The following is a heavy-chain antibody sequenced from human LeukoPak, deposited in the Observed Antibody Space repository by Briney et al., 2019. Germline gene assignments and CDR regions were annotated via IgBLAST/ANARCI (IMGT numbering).Heavy chain of an antibody. J-gene: IGHJ4*02. V-gene: IGHV3-23*01. CDR3: ARARRLAVAGHLDY. D-gene: IGHD6-19*01. CDR1: EFTFSSYV. CDR2: ISVSGAST. Sequence: GGSLRLSCAASEFTFSSYVMSWVRRAPGKGLEWVSAISVSGASTYYADSVKGRFTISRDNAKNSLYLQMNSLRAEDTAVYYCARARRLAVAGHLDYWGQGTLVTVSS.